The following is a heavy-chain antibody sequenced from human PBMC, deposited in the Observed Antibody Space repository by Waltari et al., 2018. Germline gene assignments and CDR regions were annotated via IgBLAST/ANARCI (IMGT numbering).Heavy chain of an antibody. Sequence: QPRAKGLEWIGSIYYSGSTSYNPSLKSRLTLSVDTSKNQFSLKLSSVTAADTAVYYCARLSLRDSHYYFDYWGQGTLVTVSS. CDR2: IYYSGST. CDR3: ARLSLRDSHYYFDY. J-gene: IGHJ4*02. D-gene: IGHD2-15*01. V-gene: IGHV4-39*01.